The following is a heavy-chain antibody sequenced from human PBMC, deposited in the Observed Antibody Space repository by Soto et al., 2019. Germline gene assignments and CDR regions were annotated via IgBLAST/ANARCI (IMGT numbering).Heavy chain of an antibody. Sequence: PSETLSLTCTVSGGSISSGDYYWSWIRQPPGKGLEWIGYIYYSGSTYYNPSLKRRVTISLDTSKNQFSLKLGSVTAADTAVYYCAGSARHFDYWGQGTLVTVSS. CDR3: AGSARHFDY. D-gene: IGHD6-6*01. J-gene: IGHJ4*02. CDR1: GGSISSGDYY. V-gene: IGHV4-30-4*01. CDR2: IYYSGST.